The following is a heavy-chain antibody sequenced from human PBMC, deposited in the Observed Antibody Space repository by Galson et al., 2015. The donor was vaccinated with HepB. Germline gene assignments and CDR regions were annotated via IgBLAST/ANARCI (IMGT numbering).Heavy chain of an antibody. CDR3: TRRAYCSSTSCPGFDP. CDR1: GFTFSGSA. CDR2: IRSKANSYAT. J-gene: IGHJ5*02. V-gene: IGHV3-73*01. D-gene: IGHD2-2*01. Sequence: SLRLSCAASGFTFSGSAMHWVCQASGKGLEWVGRIRSKANSYATAYAASVKGRFAISRDDSKNTAYLQMNSLKTEDTAVYYCTRRAYCSSTSCPGFDPWGQGTLVTVSS.